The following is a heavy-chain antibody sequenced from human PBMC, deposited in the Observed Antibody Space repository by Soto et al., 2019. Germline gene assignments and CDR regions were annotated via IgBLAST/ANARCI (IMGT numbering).Heavy chain of an antibody. J-gene: IGHJ4*02. D-gene: IGHD2-15*01. CDR1: GDSFGSGSYY. CDR2: IYTSRTT. CDR3: ARYHTRDYSIDF. Sequence: SETLSLTCTVSGDSFGSGSYYWCWLRQHPGKGLEWIGYIYTSRTTYYNPSLRSRVTISGPTSKTHFSLKLNSVTAARAAVYYCARYHTRDYSIDFWGQGTLVTVSS. V-gene: IGHV4-31*03.